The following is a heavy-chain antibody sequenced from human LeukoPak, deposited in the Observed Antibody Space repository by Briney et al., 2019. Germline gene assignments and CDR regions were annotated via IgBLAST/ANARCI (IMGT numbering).Heavy chain of an antibody. V-gene: IGHV4-59*01. D-gene: IGHD1-26*01. CDR1: GGSISSYY. Sequence: SETLSLTCTVSGGSISSYYWTWIRQPPGKGLEWIGNISYSGSTNYNPSLKSRVTTSLDTSKNQFSLRLSSVTTADTAVYYCATGGSWFDPWGQGTLVTVSS. CDR3: ATGGSWFDP. J-gene: IGHJ5*02. CDR2: ISYSGST.